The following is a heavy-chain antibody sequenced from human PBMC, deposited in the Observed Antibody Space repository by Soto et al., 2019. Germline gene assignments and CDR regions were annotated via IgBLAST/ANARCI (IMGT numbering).Heavy chain of an antibody. V-gene: IGHV3-48*01. Sequence: GGSLRLSCAASGFAFYNHDMSWVRQVPGKGLEWLSYITSASSTISYADSVKGRFIISRDNAKNSLYLQMNSLRAEDTAVYYCARDEDNAASIHDAFDLWGQGTMVTVPS. CDR2: ITSASSTI. D-gene: IGHD2-15*01. J-gene: IGHJ3*01. CDR1: GFAFYNHD. CDR3: ARDEDNAASIHDAFDL.